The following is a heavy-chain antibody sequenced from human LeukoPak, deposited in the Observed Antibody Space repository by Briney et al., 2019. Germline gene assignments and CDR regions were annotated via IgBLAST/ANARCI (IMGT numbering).Heavy chain of an antibody. Sequence: SGPTLVKPTQTLTLTCTFSGFSLSTSGVGACWIRQPPGKALEWLALIYWDDDERYRPSLKSRLTITKDTSKNQVVLTMTNMDPVDTATYYCARLQGYYYYMDVWGKGTTVTVSS. CDR1: GFSLSTSGVG. J-gene: IGHJ6*03. CDR2: IYWDDDE. V-gene: IGHV2-5*02. CDR3: ARLQGYYYYMDV.